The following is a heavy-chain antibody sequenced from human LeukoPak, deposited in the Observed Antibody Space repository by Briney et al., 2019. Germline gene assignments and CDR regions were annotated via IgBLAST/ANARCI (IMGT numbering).Heavy chain of an antibody. J-gene: IGHJ4*02. V-gene: IGHV5-51*01. CDR3: ARRAVAEPYFDY. Sequence: GESLQISCKGSGYGFTSYWIGWVRRMPGKGLEWRGIIYPGDSDTRYYPSFQRQVTISADKSISTAYLQWRPLKASDTAMYYCARRAVAEPYFDYWGQGTLVTVSS. CDR2: IYPGDSDT. CDR1: GYGFTSYW. D-gene: IGHD6-19*01.